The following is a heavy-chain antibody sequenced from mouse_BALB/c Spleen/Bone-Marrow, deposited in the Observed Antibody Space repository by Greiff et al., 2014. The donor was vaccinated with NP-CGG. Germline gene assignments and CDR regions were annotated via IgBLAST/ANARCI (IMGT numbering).Heavy chain of an antibody. CDR3: ARFGRYYFDY. CDR1: GYAFTNYL. Sequence: QVTLKECGAELVRPGTAVNVSCKASGYAFTNYLIEWVKQRPGQGLEWIGVINPGSGGANYNEKFKGKATLTADKSSSTAYMQLSSLTSDDSAVYFCARFGRYYFDYWGQGTTLTVSS. CDR2: INPGSGGA. V-gene: IGHV1-54*01. J-gene: IGHJ2*01.